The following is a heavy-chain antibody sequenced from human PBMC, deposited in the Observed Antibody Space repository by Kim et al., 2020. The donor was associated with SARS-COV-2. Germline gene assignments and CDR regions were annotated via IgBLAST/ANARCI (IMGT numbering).Heavy chain of an antibody. D-gene: IGHD2-2*03. CDR1: GFTFTGYA. Sequence: GGSLRLSCITSGFTFTGYAMSWVRQAPGKGLEWVSSIDGSDGTTYYVDSVKGRFTISRDNSKNTLYLQMTSLRADDTAVYYCMNGGWGWIWDHWVQGTRV. CDR3: MNGGWGWIWDH. J-gene: IGHJ4*02. CDR2: IDGSDGTT. V-gene: IGHV3-23*01.